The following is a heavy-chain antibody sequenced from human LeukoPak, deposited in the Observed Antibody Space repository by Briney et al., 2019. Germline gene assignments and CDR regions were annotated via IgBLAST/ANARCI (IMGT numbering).Heavy chain of an antibody. J-gene: IGHJ3*02. Sequence: PGGSLRLSCAASGFTFSSYAMSWVRQAPGKGLEWVSAISGSGGSTYYADSVKGRFTISRDNSKNTLYLQMNSLRAEDTAVYYCAKDPRTYYSSGWSDEDIWGQGTMVTVSS. CDR3: AKDPRTYYSSGWSDEDI. D-gene: IGHD6-19*01. CDR1: GFTFSSYA. V-gene: IGHV3-23*01. CDR2: ISGSGGST.